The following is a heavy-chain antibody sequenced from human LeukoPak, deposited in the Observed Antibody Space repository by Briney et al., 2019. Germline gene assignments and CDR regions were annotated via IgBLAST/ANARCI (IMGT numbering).Heavy chain of an antibody. CDR1: GYTFTSYD. Sequence: ASVKVSCKASGYTFTSYDINWVRQAPGQGLKWMGWINPNSGDTDYAQKFQGRVSMTRDTSISTAYMELSRLRSDDTAVYYCARGPTYYDFWSGYYSLDYWGQGTLVTVSS. V-gene: IGHV1-2*02. D-gene: IGHD3-3*01. J-gene: IGHJ4*02. CDR3: ARGPTYYDFWSGYYSLDY. CDR2: INPNSGDT.